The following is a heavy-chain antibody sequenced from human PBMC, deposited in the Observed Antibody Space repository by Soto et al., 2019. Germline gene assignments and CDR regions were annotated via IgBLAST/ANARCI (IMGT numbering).Heavy chain of an antibody. D-gene: IGHD6-13*01. CDR1: GGSISSSSYY. J-gene: IGHJ4*02. V-gene: IGHV4-39*01. Sequence: TLSLTCTVSGGSISSSSYYWGWIRQPPGKGLEWIGSIYYSGSTYYNPSLKSRVTISVDTSKNQFSLKLSSVTAADTAVYYCARTSGYSSSWYFDYWGQGTLVTAPQ. CDR2: IYYSGST. CDR3: ARTSGYSSSWYFDY.